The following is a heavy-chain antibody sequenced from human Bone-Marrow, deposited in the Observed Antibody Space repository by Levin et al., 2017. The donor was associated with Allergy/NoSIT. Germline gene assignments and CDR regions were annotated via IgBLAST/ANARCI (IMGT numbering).Heavy chain of an antibody. CDR2: IYPGDSDT. CDR1: GYSFTSYW. CDR3: ARANWDVLDY. D-gene: IGHD7-27*01. J-gene: IGHJ4*02. Sequence: GGSLRLSCKGSGYSFTSYWIGWVRQMPGKGLEWMGIIYPGDSDTRYSPSFQGQVTISADKSISTAYLQWSSLKASDTAMYYCARANWDVLDYWGQGTLVTVSS. V-gene: IGHV5-51*01.